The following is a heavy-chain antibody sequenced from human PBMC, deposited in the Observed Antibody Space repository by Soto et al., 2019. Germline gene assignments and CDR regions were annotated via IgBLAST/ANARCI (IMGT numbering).Heavy chain of an antibody. J-gene: IGHJ4*02. D-gene: IGHD2-21*02. CDR2: ISCSSSYI. Sequence: GGSLRLSCAPSGFTFSSYSMNWVRQAPGKGLEWVSSISCSSSYIYYADSVKGRFTISRDNAKNLLYLQMNSLRAEDTAVYYCARDQAGGGDYVPYYFDYWGQGTLVTVSS. CDR3: ARDQAGGGDYVPYYFDY. V-gene: IGHV3-21*01. CDR1: GFTFSSYS.